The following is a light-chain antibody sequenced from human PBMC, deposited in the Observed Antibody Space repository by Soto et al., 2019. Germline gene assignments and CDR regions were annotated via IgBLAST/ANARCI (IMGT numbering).Light chain of an antibody. CDR2: GAS. V-gene: IGKV1-27*01. CDR1: QAISHF. Sequence: DIQMTQSPSSLSASVGDRVTFTCRASQAISHFLAWYQQRPGKVPKVLIYGASILQSGVPSRFSGSGSGTEFTLTISSLQSEDVASYYCQQYNKDSPGRFGQGTKVEIK. J-gene: IGKJ1*01. CDR3: QQYNKDSPGR.